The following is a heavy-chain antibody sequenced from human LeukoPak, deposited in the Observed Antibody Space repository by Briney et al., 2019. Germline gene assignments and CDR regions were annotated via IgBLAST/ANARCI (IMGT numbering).Heavy chain of an antibody. CDR3: ATDIAAAGTNDY. CDR1: GFTFSSYA. V-gene: IGHV3-23*01. Sequence: GGSLRLSCAASGFTFSSYAMSRGRQAPGKGLEWVSAIIGSGVSTYYADSVKGRFTISRENSKNTLYLQMNSLRAEDTAVYYCATDIAAAGTNDYWGQGTLVTVSS. J-gene: IGHJ4*02. D-gene: IGHD6-13*01. CDR2: IIGSGVST.